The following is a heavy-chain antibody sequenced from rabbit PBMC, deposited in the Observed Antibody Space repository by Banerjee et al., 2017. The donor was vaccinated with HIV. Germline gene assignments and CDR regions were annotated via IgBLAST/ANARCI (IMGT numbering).Heavy chain of an antibody. J-gene: IGHJ4*01. D-gene: IGHD4-2*01. CDR2: ILVGGPGNT. CDR3: ARNDAGVWYVSNGLDL. Sequence: QEQLEESGGGLVKPGASLTLTCTASGFSFSSSYYMCWVRQAPGKGLEWVACILVGGPGNTYYASWANGRFTISSDNAQNTVDLQMTSLTAADTATYFCARNDAGVWYVSNGLDLWGPGTLVTVS. V-gene: IGHV1S45*01. CDR1: GFSFSSSYY.